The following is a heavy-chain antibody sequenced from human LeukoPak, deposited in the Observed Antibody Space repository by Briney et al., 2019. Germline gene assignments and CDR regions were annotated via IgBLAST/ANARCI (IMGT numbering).Heavy chain of an antibody. J-gene: IGHJ6*04. D-gene: IGHD3-10*02. CDR3: AELGITMIGGV. V-gene: IGHV3-11*04. CDR1: GFSFSDYY. Sequence: GGSLRLSCAASGFSFSDYYMTWIRQAPGKGLECVSYMSSSGSTIYYADSVKGRFTISRDNAKNSLYLQMNSLRAEDTAVYYCAELGITMIGGVWGKGTTVTISS. CDR2: MSSSGSTI.